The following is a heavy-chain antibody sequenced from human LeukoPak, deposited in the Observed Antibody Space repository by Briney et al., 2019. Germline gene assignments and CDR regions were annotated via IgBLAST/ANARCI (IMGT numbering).Heavy chain of an antibody. CDR3: ARENSGWFDP. CDR1: GFTFSSYG. Sequence: PGRSLRLSCAASGFTFSSYGMHWVRQAPGKGLEWVAVIWYGGSNKYYADSVKGRFTISRDNSKNTLYLQMNSLRAEDTAVYYCARENSGWFDPWGQGTLVTVSS. J-gene: IGHJ5*02. CDR2: IWYGGSNK. D-gene: IGHD4-23*01. V-gene: IGHV3-33*01.